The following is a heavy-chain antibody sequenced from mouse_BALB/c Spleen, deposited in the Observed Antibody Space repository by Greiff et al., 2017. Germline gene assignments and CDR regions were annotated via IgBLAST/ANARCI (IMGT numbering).Heavy chain of an antibody. Sequence: VQLKQSGPELVKPGASVKISCKASGYSFTGYFMNWVMQSHGKSLEWIGRINPYNGDTFYNQKFKGKATLTVDKSSSTAHMELRSLASEDSAVYYCGGQKGIYGSVDYWGQGTTLTVSS. CDR3: GGQKGIYGSVDY. CDR1: GYSFTGYF. V-gene: IGHV1-20*02. CDR2: INPYNGDT. J-gene: IGHJ2*01. D-gene: IGHD1-1*01.